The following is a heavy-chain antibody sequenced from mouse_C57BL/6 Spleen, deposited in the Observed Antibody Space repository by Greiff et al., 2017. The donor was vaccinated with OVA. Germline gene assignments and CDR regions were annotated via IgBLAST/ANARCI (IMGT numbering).Heavy chain of an antibody. J-gene: IGHJ4*01. Sequence: EVHLVESGPGLVKPSQSLSLTCSVTGYSITSGYYWNWIRQFPGNKLEWMGYISYDGSNNYNPSLKNRISITRDTSKNQFFLKLNSVTTEDTATYYCAREGSYYYGRDAMDYWGQGTSVTVSS. CDR3: AREGSYYYGRDAMDY. CDR2: ISYDGSN. V-gene: IGHV3-6*01. D-gene: IGHD1-1*01. CDR1: GYSITSGYY.